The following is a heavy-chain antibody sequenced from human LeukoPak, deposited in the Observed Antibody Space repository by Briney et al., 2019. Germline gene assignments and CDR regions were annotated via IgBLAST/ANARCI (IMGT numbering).Heavy chain of an antibody. CDR2: IYLYGTT. CDR1: IGSISSSKW. CDR3: ARRDRYSGSYSDAFDI. D-gene: IGHD1-26*01. J-gene: IGHJ3*02. Sequence: PSETLSLTCSVSIGSISSSKWWSWVRQSPVKGLEWIGEIYLYGTTNYNPSFTSRVTMSVDRSRNQFSLKLTSVTAADTAVYYCARRDRYSGSYSDAFDIWGQGTMVTVSS. V-gene: IGHV4-4*02.